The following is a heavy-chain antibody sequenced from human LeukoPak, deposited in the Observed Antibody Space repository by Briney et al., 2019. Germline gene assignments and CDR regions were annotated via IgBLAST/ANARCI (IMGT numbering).Heavy chain of an antibody. D-gene: IGHD3-10*02. CDR3: AELGITMIGGV. Sequence: QPGGSLRLSCAASEFTFDDYAMHWVRQAPGKGLEWVSGISWNSGTIAYADSVKGRFTISRDNAKNSLYLQMNSLRAEDTAVYYCAELGITMIGGVWGKGTTVTISS. CDR1: EFTFDDYA. J-gene: IGHJ6*04. V-gene: IGHV3-9*01. CDR2: ISWNSGTI.